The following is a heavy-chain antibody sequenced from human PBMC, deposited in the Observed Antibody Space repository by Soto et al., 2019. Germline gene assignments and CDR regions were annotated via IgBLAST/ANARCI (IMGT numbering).Heavy chain of an antibody. V-gene: IGHV2-5*02. J-gene: IGHJ4*02. CDR2: IYWDDDK. CDR3: AHGSFGGSSFDY. Sequence: SGPALVKPTQTLTLTCTFSGFSLSTSGVGVGWIRQPPGKALVWLALIYWDDDKRYSPSLKSRLTITKDTSKNQVVLTMTNMDPVDTATYYCAHGSFGGSSFDYWGQGTLVTVSS. CDR1: GFSLSTSGVG. D-gene: IGHD6-6*01.